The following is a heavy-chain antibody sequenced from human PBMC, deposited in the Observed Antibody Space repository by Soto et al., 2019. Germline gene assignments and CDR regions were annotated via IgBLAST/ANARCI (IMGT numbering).Heavy chain of an antibody. D-gene: IGHD5-18*01. CDR3: ARGGGYSYGYRRYYYYYGMDV. J-gene: IGHJ6*02. Sequence: QLQLQESGSGLVKPSQTLSLTCAVSGGSISSGGYSWSWIRQPPGKGLAWIGYIYHSGSTYYNPSLKSRVTISVDRSKNQFSLKLSSVTAADTAVYYCARGGGYSYGYRRYYYYYGMDVWGQGTTVTVSS. CDR1: GGSISSGGYS. V-gene: IGHV4-30-2*01. CDR2: IYHSGST.